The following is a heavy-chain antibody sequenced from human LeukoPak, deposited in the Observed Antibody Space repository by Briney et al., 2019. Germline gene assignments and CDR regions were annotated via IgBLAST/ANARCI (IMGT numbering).Heavy chain of an antibody. V-gene: IGHV3-23*01. D-gene: IGHD6-19*01. CDR2: ISGSSGST. CDR3: AKTTAGYSSGRYPGRPVDY. Sequence: PGGSLRLSCAASGSTFGSYAMYWVRQAPGKGLEWVSGISGSSGSTFYADSVKGRFTISRDNSENTVYLQMNSLRADDTAVYYCAKTTAGYSSGRYPGRPVDYWGQGTLVTVSS. CDR1: GSTFGSYA. J-gene: IGHJ4*02.